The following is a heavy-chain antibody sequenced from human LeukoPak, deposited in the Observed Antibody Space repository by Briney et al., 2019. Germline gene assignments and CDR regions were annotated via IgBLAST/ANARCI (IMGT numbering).Heavy chain of an antibody. CDR2: IKEDGSEK. CDR3: AKFGLQWLPYPGFHN. CDR1: GFSFSTYW. Sequence: GGSLRLSCAASGFSFSTYWMTWVRQAPGKGPEWVANIKEDGSEKYYVDSVKGRFTISRDNVKNLLYLQMNSLRAEDAAVYYCAKFGLQWLPYPGFHNWGQGTVVIVSS. J-gene: IGHJ4*02. D-gene: IGHD6-19*01. V-gene: IGHV3-7*01.